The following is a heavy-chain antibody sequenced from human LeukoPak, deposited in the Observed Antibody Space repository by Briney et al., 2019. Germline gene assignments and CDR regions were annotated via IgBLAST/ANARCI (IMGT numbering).Heavy chain of an antibody. Sequence: SETLSLTCTVSGGSISSYYWSWIRQPPGKGVEWIGYIYYSGSTNYNPSLKSRVTISVDTSKNQFSLKLSSVTAADTAVYYCARVPRFSGDYVGAYYYYGMDVWGQGTTVTVSS. CDR1: GGSISSYY. V-gene: IGHV4-59*01. CDR3: ARVPRFSGDYVGAYYYYGMDV. CDR2: IYYSGST. D-gene: IGHD4-17*01. J-gene: IGHJ6*02.